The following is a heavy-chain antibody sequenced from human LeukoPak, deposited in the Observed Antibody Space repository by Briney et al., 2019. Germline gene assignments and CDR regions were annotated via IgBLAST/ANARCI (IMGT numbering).Heavy chain of an antibody. Sequence: SVKVSCKASGGTFSSYAISWVRQAPGQGLEWMGRIIPIFGTANYAQKFQGRVTITTDESTSTAYMELSSLRSVDTAVYYCARGRTPGYSSRKEDFDYWGQGTLVTVSS. CDR3: ARGRTPGYSSRKEDFDY. CDR2: IIPIFGTA. CDR1: GGTFSSYA. D-gene: IGHD6-13*01. V-gene: IGHV1-69*05. J-gene: IGHJ4*02.